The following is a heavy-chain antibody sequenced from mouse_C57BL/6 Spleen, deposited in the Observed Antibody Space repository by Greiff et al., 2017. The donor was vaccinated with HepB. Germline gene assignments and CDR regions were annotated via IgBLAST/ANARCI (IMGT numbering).Heavy chain of an antibody. D-gene: IGHD1-1*01. V-gene: IGHV1-59*01. CDR2: IDPSDSYT. CDR1: GYTFTSYW. J-gene: IGHJ2*01. Sequence: QVQLQQPGAELVRPGTSVKLSCKASGYTFTSYWMHWVKQRPGQGLEWIGVIDPSDSYTNYNQKFKGKATLTVDTSSSTAYMQLSSLTSEDSAVYYCARKTRSRWYYFDYWGQGTTPTVSS. CDR3: ARKTRSRWYYFDY.